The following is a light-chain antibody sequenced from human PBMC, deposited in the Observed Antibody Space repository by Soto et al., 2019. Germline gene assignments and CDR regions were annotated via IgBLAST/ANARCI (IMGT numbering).Light chain of an antibody. CDR1: QSVSSSY. V-gene: IGKV3-20*01. Sequence: EIVVTQSPGTLSLSPGERATLSCRASQSVSSSYLAWYQQKPGQAPRLLIYGASSRTTGIPDRFSGSGSGTDFTLTISRREPEDFAVYFCQQYGSSPRTFGQGTKVEIK. J-gene: IGKJ1*01. CDR3: QQYGSSPRT. CDR2: GAS.